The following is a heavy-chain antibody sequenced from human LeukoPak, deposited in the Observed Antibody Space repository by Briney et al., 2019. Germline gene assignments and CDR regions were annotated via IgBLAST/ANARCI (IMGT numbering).Heavy chain of an antibody. Sequence: SETLSLTCTVSGGSISSGGYYWSWIRQHPGKGLEWIGYIYYSGSTYYNPSLKSRVTISVDTSKNQFSLKLSSVTAADTAVYYCARAPKGMTTVRYYYYYYMDVWGKGTTVTVSS. J-gene: IGHJ6*03. V-gene: IGHV4-31*03. CDR3: ARAPKGMTTVRYYYYYYMDV. CDR2: IYYSGST. D-gene: IGHD4-11*01. CDR1: GGSISSGGYY.